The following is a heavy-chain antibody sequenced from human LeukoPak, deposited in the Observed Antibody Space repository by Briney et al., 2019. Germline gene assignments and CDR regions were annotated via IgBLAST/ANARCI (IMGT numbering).Heavy chain of an antibody. J-gene: IGHJ4*02. V-gene: IGHV3-30-3*01. CDR1: GFTFSSYA. D-gene: IGHD5-24*01. CDR2: ISYDGSNK. CDR3: ARGMATTETFDY. Sequence: GGSLRLSCAASGFTFSSYAMHWVRQAPGKGLEWVAVISYDGSNKYYADSVKGRFIISRDSSKNTLYLQMNSLRGEDSAAYYCARGMATTETFDYWGQGALVTVSS.